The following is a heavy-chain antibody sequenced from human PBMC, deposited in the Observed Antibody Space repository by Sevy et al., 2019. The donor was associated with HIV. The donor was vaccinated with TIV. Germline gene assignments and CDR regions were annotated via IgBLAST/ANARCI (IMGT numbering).Heavy chain of an antibody. Sequence: SETLSLTCTVSGVSINSGGDYWSWIRQQPGKGLEWIGYIYNSGSTYYNPSLESRITISDDTSKNQFSLKLTSVTAADTAVYYCARGRENVDGGSGLVDHWGQGTLVTASS. CDR1: GVSINSGGDY. D-gene: IGHD6-19*01. CDR3: ARGRENVDGGSGLVDH. CDR2: IYNSGST. J-gene: IGHJ4*02. V-gene: IGHV4-31*03.